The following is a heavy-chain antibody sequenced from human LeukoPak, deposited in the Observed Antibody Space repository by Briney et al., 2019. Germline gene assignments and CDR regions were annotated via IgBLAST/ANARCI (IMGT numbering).Heavy chain of an antibody. CDR3: ASLDYYYYGMDV. Sequence: LEXXGWISAYNGNTNYAQKLQGRVTMTTDTSTSTAYMELRSLRSDDTAVYYCASLDYYYYGMDVWGQGTTVTVSS. V-gene: IGHV1-18*01. J-gene: IGHJ6*02. CDR2: ISAYNGNT.